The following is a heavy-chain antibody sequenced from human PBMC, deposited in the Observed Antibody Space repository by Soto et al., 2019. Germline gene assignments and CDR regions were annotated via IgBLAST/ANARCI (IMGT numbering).Heavy chain of an antibody. J-gene: IGHJ5*02. CDR2: IYYSGST. D-gene: IGHD2-15*01. V-gene: IGHV4-59*01. Sequence: SETLSLTCTVSGGSISSYYWSWIRQPPGKGLEWIGYIYYSGSTNYNPSLKSRVTISVDTSKNQFSLKLSSVTAADTAVYYCASLGRVVAATPLWFDPWGQGTLVTVSS. CDR3: ASLGRVVAATPLWFDP. CDR1: GGSISSYY.